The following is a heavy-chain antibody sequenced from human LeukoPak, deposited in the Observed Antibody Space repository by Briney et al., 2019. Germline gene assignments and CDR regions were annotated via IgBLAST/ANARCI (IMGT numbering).Heavy chain of an antibody. CDR3: ARARVLYYYDSSDAFDI. D-gene: IGHD3-22*01. CDR2: ISGSGGST. V-gene: IGHV3-23*01. J-gene: IGHJ3*02. CDR1: GLTFSSYA. Sequence: PGGSLRLSCAASGLTFSSYAMSWVRQAPGKGLEWVSAISGSGGSTYYADSVKGRFTISRDNSKNTLYLQMNSLRAEDTAVYYCARARVLYYYDSSDAFDIWGQGTMVTVSS.